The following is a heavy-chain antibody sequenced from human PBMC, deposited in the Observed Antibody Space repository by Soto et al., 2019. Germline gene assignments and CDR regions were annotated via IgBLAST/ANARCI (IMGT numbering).Heavy chain of an antibody. CDR1: GYTFTSYG. CDR3: ARDLRFCVISSCFRNGYYYYGMNV. CDR2: ISAYNGNT. J-gene: IGHJ6*02. D-gene: IGHD6-13*01. Sequence: GASVKVSCKASGYTFTSYGISWVRQAPGQGLEWMGWISAYNGNTNYAQKLQGRVTMTTDTSTSTAYMELNSLRAEDTAVYYCARDLRFCVISSCFRNGYYYYGMNVWGQGTTVTVSS. V-gene: IGHV1-18*01.